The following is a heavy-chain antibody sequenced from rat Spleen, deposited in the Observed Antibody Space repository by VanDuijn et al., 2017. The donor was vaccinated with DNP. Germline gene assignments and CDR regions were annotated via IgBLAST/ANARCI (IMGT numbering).Heavy chain of an antibody. D-gene: IGHD1-1*01. CDR2: ISYDGNNT. V-gene: IGHV5-7*01. CDR1: GFIFSNYD. Sequence: EVELVESGGGLVQPGRSMKLSCVASGFIFSNYDMAWVRTAPTKGLEWVATISYDGNNTYYRDSVQGRFTVSRDNAKSTLYLQMSELGSEDTATYYCARLHYYSGPTGDYWGQGVMVTVSS. J-gene: IGHJ2*01. CDR3: ARLHYYSGPTGDY.